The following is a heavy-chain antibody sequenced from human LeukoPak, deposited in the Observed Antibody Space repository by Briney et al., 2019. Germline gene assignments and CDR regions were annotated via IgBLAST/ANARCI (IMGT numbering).Heavy chain of an antibody. Sequence: PGGSLRLSCAVSGFTFSSYSINWVRQAPGKGLEWVSSVGSSSSYTYYADSVKGRFTISRDNAKNSLYLQMNSLRAEDTAVYYCARDFGGNARRWYYFDYWGQGTLVTVSS. CDR2: VGSSSSYT. D-gene: IGHD3-3*01. J-gene: IGHJ4*02. V-gene: IGHV3-21*06. CDR3: ARDFGGNARRWYYFDY. CDR1: GFTFSSYS.